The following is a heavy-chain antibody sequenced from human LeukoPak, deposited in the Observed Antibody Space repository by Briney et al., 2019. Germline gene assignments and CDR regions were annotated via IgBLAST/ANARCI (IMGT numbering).Heavy chain of an antibody. Sequence: PGGSLRLSCAASGFSFNDYYMSWIRQAPGKGLEWLSYINIGGTNTHYADSVKGRFTISRDNAKKSLYLEMNNLRAEDTAVYYCATDGAGFDTWGQGVLVTVSS. V-gene: IGHV3-11*01. J-gene: IGHJ5*02. CDR1: GFSFNDYY. CDR2: INIGGTNT. CDR3: ATDGAGFDT.